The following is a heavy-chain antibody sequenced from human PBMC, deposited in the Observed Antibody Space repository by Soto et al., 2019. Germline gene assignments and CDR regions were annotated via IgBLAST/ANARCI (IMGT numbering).Heavy chain of an antibody. V-gene: IGHV4-31*03. CDR3: ARDSSGWGQYDY. Sequence: QVQLQESGPGLVKPSQTLSLTCTVSGGSISSGGYYWSWIRQHPGKGLEWIGYIYYSGSTYYNPSLKSRVTISVDTSKNQFSLKRSSVTAADTAVYYCARDSSGWGQYDYWGQGTLVTVSS. J-gene: IGHJ4*02. D-gene: IGHD6-19*01. CDR2: IYYSGST. CDR1: GGSISSGGYY.